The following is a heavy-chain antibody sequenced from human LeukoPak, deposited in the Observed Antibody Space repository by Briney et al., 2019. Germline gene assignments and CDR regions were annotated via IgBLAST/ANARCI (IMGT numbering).Heavy chain of an antibody. J-gene: IGHJ3*02. V-gene: IGHV3-23*01. D-gene: IGHD3-10*01. CDR2: ISSGGGVT. CDR3: ARGAYGSGTYHDFDI. CDR1: GFTFSTYA. Sequence: SGGSLRLSCAASGFTFSTYAMSWVRQAPGKGLEWVSVISSGGGVTHYADSVKGRFTISRDNSKNTLYLQMNSLRAEDTAVYYCARGAYGSGTYHDFDIWGQGTMVTVSS.